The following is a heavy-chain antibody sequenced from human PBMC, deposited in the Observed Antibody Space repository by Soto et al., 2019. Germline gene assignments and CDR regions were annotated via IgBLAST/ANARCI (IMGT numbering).Heavy chain of an antibody. D-gene: IGHD3-22*01. CDR3: AREVYDSSGYYLYGMDV. Sequence: PVESLKISCKGSGYSFTSYWIGWVRQMPGKGLEWMGIIYPGDSDTRYSPSFQGQVTISADKSISTAYLQWSSLKASDTAMYYCAREVYDSSGYYLYGMDVWGQGTTVTVSS. CDR2: IYPGDSDT. J-gene: IGHJ6*02. V-gene: IGHV5-51*01. CDR1: GYSFTSYW.